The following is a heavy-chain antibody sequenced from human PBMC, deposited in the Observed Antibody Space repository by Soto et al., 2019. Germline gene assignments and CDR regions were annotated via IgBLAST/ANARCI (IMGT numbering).Heavy chain of an antibody. CDR2: IYDSGST. J-gene: IGHJ4*02. CDR3: ATTYYDILTGYYPEGGFDY. D-gene: IGHD3-9*01. Sequence: SETLSLTCTVSGGSISSSYWSWIRQPPGKGLEWIGYIYDSGSTYYNSSLKSRVTISVDTSKNQFSLKLSSVTAADTAVYYCATTYYDILTGYYPEGGFDYWGQGTLVTVSS. CDR1: GGSISSSY. V-gene: IGHV4-59*01.